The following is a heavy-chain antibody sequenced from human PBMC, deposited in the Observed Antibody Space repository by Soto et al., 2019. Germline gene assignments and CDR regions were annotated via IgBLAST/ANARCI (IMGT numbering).Heavy chain of an antibody. D-gene: IGHD3-9*01. CDR2: IYYSGST. CDR3: ARDRSTADTDYYYGMDV. V-gene: IGHV4-59*01. Sequence: SETLSLTCTVSGGSISSYYWSWIRQPPGKGLEWIGYIYYSGSTNYNPSLKSRVTISVDTSKNQFSLKLSSVTAAHTAVYYCARDRSTADTDYYYGMDVWGQGTTVTVSS. J-gene: IGHJ6*02. CDR1: GGSISSYY.